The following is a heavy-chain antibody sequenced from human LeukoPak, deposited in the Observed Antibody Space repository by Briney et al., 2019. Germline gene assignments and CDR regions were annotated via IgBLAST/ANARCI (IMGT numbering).Heavy chain of an antibody. D-gene: IGHD1-20*01. V-gene: IGHV3-21*01. Sequence: GGSLRLSCAASGFTFSSYSMNWVRQAPGKGLEWVSSISSSSSYICYADSVKGRFTISRDNAKNSLYLQMNSLRAEDTAVYYCASGYNWNQGYFDYWGQGTLVTVSS. CDR2: ISSSSSYI. CDR3: ASGYNWNQGYFDY. J-gene: IGHJ4*02. CDR1: GFTFSSYS.